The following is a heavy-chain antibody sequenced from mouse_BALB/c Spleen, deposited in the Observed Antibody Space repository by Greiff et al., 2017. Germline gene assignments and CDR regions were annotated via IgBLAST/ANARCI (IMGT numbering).Heavy chain of an antibody. D-gene: IGHD2-1*01. Sequence: VQLQQSGPELVKPGASVKISCKASGYSFTDYIMLWVKQSHGKSLEWIGNINPYYGSTSYNLKFKGKATLTVDKSSSTAYMQLNSLTSEDSAVYYCARRSTIRGESDAMDYWGQGTSVTVSS. CDR3: ARRSTIRGESDAMDY. CDR1: GYSFTDYI. V-gene: IGHV1-39*01. J-gene: IGHJ4*01. CDR2: INPYYGST.